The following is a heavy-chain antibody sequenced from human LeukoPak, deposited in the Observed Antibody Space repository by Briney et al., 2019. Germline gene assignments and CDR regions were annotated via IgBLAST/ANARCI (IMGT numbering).Heavy chain of an antibody. CDR3: AKGNYGSGTAIDY. V-gene: IGHV3-30*18. CDR2: ISYDGSNK. Sequence: GGSLRLSCAASGFTFSSYGMHWVRQAPGKGLEWVAVISYDGSNKYYADSVKGRFTISRDNSKNTLYLQMNSLRAEDTAVYYCAKGNYGSGTAIDYWGQGTLDTVSS. D-gene: IGHD3-10*01. J-gene: IGHJ4*02. CDR1: GFTFSSYG.